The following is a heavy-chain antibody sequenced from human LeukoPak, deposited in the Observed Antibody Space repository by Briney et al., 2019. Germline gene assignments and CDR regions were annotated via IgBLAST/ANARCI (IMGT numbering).Heavy chain of an antibody. Sequence: GGSLRLSCAASGFTFSDHYMDWVRQAPGKGLEWVSTVSGSGSGTFSADSVKGRFTVSRDNFKNTLYLQMHSLRAEDTAVYYCAKQMTTSSAFDIWGQGTKVSVSS. D-gene: IGHD5-24*01. CDR1: GFTFSDHY. CDR2: VSGSGSGT. J-gene: IGHJ3*02. V-gene: IGHV3-23*01. CDR3: AKQMTTSSAFDI.